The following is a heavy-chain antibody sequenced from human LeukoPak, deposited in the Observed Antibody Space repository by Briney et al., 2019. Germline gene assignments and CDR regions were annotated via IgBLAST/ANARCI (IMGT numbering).Heavy chain of an antibody. CDR2: INSSGGST. D-gene: IGHD3-9*01. CDR3: AKDRAHYDILTGYYTDY. V-gene: IGHV3-23*01. CDR1: GFTFSSYA. J-gene: IGHJ4*02. Sequence: GGSLRLSCAASGFTFSSYAMSWVRQAPGKGLEWVSAINSSGGSTYYADSVKGWFTISRDNSKNTLYLQMNSLRAEDTAVYYCAKDRAHYDILTGYYTDYWGQGTLVTVSS.